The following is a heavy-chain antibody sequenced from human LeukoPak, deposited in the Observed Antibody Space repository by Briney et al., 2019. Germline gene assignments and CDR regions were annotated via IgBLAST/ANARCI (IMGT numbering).Heavy chain of an antibody. CDR1: GYTFTSYY. Sequence: ASVKVSCKASGYTFTSYYMHWVRQAPGQGLEWMGTINPSGGSTSYAQKFQGRVTMTRATSTSTVYMELSSLRSEDTAVYYCARDQGGYCSGGSCYGFDYWGQGTLVTVSS. CDR3: ARDQGGYCSGGSCYGFDY. D-gene: IGHD2-15*01. CDR2: INPSGGST. V-gene: IGHV1-46*03. J-gene: IGHJ4*02.